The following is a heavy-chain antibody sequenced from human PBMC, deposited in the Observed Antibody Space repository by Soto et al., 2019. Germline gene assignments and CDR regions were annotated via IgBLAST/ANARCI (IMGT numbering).Heavy chain of an antibody. V-gene: IGHV1-69*02. CDR3: ARLGDGDYGDYGMDV. J-gene: IGHJ6*02. D-gene: IGHD4-17*01. CDR1: GGTFSSYT. CDR2: IIPILGIT. Sequence: QVQLVQSGAEVKKPGSSVKVSCKASGGTFSSYTISWVRQAPGQGLEWMGRIIPILGITNYAQKFQGRVTITADKSTRTDYLELSSLRSEDTAVYYCARLGDGDYGDYGMDVWGQGTTVTVSS.